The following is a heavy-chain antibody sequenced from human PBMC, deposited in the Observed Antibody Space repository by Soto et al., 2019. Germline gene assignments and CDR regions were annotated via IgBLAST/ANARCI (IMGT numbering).Heavy chain of an antibody. CDR2: IYYTGST. D-gene: IGHD7-27*01. CDR3: ARANWYSEY. CDR1: GGSINNHY. V-gene: IGHV4-59*11. Sequence: HVHLQESAPGLVKPSETLALTCTGSGGSINNHYWSWIRQPPGKGLEWIGYIYYTGSTNYNPSLKSRVTTSVDTAQNQCSLNPTSMTAADKAREYCARANWYSEYWGQGTLVTVSS. J-gene: IGHJ4*02.